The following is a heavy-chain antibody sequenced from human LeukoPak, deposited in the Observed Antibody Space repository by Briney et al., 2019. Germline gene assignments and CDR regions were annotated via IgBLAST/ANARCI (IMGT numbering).Heavy chain of an antibody. V-gene: IGHV4-34*01. J-gene: IGHJ4*02. D-gene: IGHD3-9*01. CDR3: AVGLRYFDWLGPLDY. Sequence: XETLSLTCAVYGGSFSGYYWSWIRQPPGKGLEWIGEINHSGSTNYNPSLTSRVTISVDTSKNQFSLKLSSVTAADTAVYYCAVGLRYFDWLGPLDYWGQGTLVTVSS. CDR1: GGSFSGYY. CDR2: INHSGST.